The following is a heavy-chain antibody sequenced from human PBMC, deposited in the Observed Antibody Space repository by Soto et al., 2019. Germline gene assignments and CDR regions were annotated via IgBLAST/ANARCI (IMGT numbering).Heavy chain of an antibody. CDR3: TRQGYSSSSAGRYNWFDP. CDR2: IRSKANSYAT. Sequence: QAGGSLRLSCAASGFTFSGSAMHWVRQASGKGLEWVGRIRSKANSYATAYAASVKGRFTISRDDSKNTAYLQMNSLKTEDTAVYYCTRQGYSSSSAGRYNWFDPWGQGTLVTVSS. V-gene: IGHV3-73*01. D-gene: IGHD6-6*01. J-gene: IGHJ5*02. CDR1: GFTFSGSA.